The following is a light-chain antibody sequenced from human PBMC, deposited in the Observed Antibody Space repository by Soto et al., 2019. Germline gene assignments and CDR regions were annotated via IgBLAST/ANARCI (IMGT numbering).Light chain of an antibody. V-gene: IGLV2-8*01. Sequence: QSALTQPPSASGSPGQSVTISCTGTSSYVGAYKYVSWYQQYPGKAPKLMIYEVTKRPSGVPDRFSGSKSGNTASLTVSGLQAEDEADYYCTSYVGNDIWVFGGGTKVTVL. CDR2: EVT. J-gene: IGLJ3*02. CDR1: SSYVGAYKY. CDR3: TSYVGNDIWV.